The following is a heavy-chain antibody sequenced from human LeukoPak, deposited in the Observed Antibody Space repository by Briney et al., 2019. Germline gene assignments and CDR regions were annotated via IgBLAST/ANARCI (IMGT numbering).Heavy chain of an antibody. CDR2: INHSGST. D-gene: IGHD4-17*01. CDR3: ARPYGDRGYFDY. CDR1: GGSFSGYY. J-gene: IGHJ4*02. V-gene: IGHV4-34*01. Sequence: SETLSLTCAVYGGSFSGYYWSWIRQPPGKGLEWIGEINHSGSTNYNPSLKSRVTISVDTSKNQFSLKLSSVTAADTAVYYCARPYGDRGYFDYWGQGTLVTVSS.